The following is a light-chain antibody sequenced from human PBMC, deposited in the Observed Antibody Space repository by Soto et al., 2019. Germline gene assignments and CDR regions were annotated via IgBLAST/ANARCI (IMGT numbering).Light chain of an antibody. J-gene: IGKJ1*01. Sequence: ELVMTQSPATLSVFPGERATLSCRASQSVSSNLAWFQHKPGQAPRLLIYGASISATGIPARFSGSGSRTEFTLTISSLQSEDVAVYYCQQLTDWPPKWTFGQGTKVDIK. CDR2: GAS. V-gene: IGKV3-15*01. CDR1: QSVSSN. CDR3: QQLTDWPPKWT.